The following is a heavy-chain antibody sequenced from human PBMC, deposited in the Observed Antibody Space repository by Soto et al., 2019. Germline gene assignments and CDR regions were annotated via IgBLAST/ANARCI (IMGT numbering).Heavy chain of an antibody. Sequence: QVQLVQSGAEVKKPGSSVKVSCKASGGTFSSYAISWVRQAPGQGLEWMGGIIPIFGTANYAQKFQGRVTITADESTSTAYMELSSLRSEDTAVYYCAREGEVGCSGGSCYWWFDPWGQGTLVTVSS. CDR2: IIPIFGTA. CDR3: AREGEVGCSGGSCYWWFDP. CDR1: GGTFSSYA. J-gene: IGHJ5*02. V-gene: IGHV1-69*01. D-gene: IGHD2-15*01.